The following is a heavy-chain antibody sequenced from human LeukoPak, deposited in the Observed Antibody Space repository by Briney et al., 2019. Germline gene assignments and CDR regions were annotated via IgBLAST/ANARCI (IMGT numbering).Heavy chain of an antibody. CDR3: ARHVTVAGTWYFDY. V-gene: IGHV4-39*01. Sequence: SETLSLTCTVSGGSISSGSYYWGWIRQPPGKGLEWIGSIYYSGSTYYNPSLKSRVTISVDTSKNQFSLKLSSVTAADTAVYYCARHVTVAGTWYFDYWGQGTLVTVSS. CDR2: IYYSGST. CDR1: GGSISSGSYY. J-gene: IGHJ4*02. D-gene: IGHD6-19*01.